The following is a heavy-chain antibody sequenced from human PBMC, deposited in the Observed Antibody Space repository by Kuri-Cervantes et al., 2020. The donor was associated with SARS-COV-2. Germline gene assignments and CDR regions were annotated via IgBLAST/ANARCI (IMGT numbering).Heavy chain of an antibody. J-gene: IGHJ4*02. D-gene: IGHD3-22*01. Sequence: GESLKISCVASGITFSRYWMYWVRQPPGKGLVWVSRINSDGSTTTYADFVKGRFTISRDNSKNTLYLQMNSLRAEDTAVYYCALSSGYHYHNAGFDYWGQGTLVTCYS. CDR2: INSDGSTT. CDR3: ALSSGYHYHNAGFDY. V-gene: IGHV3-74*03. CDR1: GITFSRYW.